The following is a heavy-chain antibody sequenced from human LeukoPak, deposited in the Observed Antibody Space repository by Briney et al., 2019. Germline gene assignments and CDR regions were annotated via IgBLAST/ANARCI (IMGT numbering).Heavy chain of an antibody. CDR3: VRGSSGL. CDR2: IKQDGREK. CDR1: GFTLSAYW. Sequence: GGSLRLSCAASGFTLSAYWMSWVRQAPGKGLEGVANIKQDGREKYYVDFVKGRFTISRDNAENSVYLQRNSLRAEDTAVYYCVRGSSGLWGQGTLVTVSS. V-gene: IGHV3-7*01. J-gene: IGHJ4*02.